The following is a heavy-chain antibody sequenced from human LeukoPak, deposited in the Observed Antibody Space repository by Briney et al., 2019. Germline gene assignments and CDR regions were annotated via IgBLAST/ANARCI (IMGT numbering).Heavy chain of an antibody. V-gene: IGHV4-39*01. CDR1: GGSISSSSYY. CDR3: ARHKIWFGELLFPAYDY. J-gene: IGHJ4*02. Sequence: SETLSLTCTVSGGSISSSSYYWGWIRQPPGKGLEWIGTIYYSGSTYYNPSLKSRVTISVDTSKNQFSLKLSSVTAADTAVYYCARHKIWFGELLFPAYDYWGQGTLVTVSS. D-gene: IGHD3-10*01. CDR2: IYYSGST.